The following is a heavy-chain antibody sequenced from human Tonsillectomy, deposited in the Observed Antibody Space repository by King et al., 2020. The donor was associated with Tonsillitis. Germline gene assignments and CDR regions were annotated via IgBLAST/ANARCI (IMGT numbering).Heavy chain of an antibody. Sequence: VQLVEFGGGLVQPGGSLRLSCATPGFTFSSYGMHWVRRAPGEGPVWGARIKSDWSIINYADPVKGRFTTSEDKPKNTLYLPMNSLRAEATAVYFCTRVRTVGFDAFDIWGQGTMVTVSS. CDR3: TRVRTVGFDAFDI. V-gene: IGHV3-74*01. CDR2: IKSDWSII. J-gene: IGHJ3*02. CDR1: GFTFSSYG. D-gene: IGHD1/OR15-1a*01.